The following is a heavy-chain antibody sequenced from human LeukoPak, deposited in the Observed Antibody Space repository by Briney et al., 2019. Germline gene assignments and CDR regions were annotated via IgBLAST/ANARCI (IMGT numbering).Heavy chain of an antibody. J-gene: IGHJ2*01. CDR1: GYTFTGYY. CDR2: INHDSGGT. V-gene: IGHV1-2*02. CDR3: ARCPKQVGFAYWHFDL. D-gene: IGHD1-26*01. Sequence: GASVKVSCTASGYTFTGYYIHWVRQAPGEGLEWMGWINHDSGGTNYAQKFQGRVTMTRDTSISTGYMDLSRLRSDDTAVYYCARCPKQVGFAYWHFDLWGRGTLVTVSS.